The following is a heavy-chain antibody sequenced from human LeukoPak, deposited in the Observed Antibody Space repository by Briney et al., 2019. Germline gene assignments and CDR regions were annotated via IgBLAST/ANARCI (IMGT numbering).Heavy chain of an antibody. V-gene: IGHV1-46*01. CDR1: GYTFTSYY. J-gene: IGHJ4*02. CDR3: AREETVAYYFDY. Sequence: ASVKASCKASGYTFTSYYMHWVRQAPGQGLEWMGIINPSGGSTSYAQKFRGRVTMTRDTSTSTVYMELSSLRSEDTAVYYCAREETVAYYFDYWGQGTLVTVSS. CDR2: INPSGGST.